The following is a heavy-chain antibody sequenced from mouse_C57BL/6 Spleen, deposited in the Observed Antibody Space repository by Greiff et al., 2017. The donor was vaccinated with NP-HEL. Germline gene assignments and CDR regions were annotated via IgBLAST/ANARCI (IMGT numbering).Heavy chain of an antibody. Sequence: QVQLQQPGAELVRPGTSVKLSCKASGYTFTSYWMHWVKQRPGQGLEWIGVIDPSDSYTNYNQKFKGKATLTVDTSSSTAYMQLSSLTSEDSAVYYCARNWAVFDYWGQGTTLTVSS. V-gene: IGHV1-59*01. CDR3: ARNWAVFDY. D-gene: IGHD4-1*01. CDR2: IDPSDSYT. J-gene: IGHJ2*01. CDR1: GYTFTSYW.